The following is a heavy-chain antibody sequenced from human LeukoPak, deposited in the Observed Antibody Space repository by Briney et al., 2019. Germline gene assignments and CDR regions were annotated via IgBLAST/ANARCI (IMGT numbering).Heavy chain of an antibody. J-gene: IGHJ4*02. CDR1: GGSFSGYY. CDR3: ARDLSVYGSEYYFDY. V-gene: IGHV4-34*01. CDR2: INHSGST. Sequence: PSETLSLTCAVYGGSFSGYYWSWIRQPPGKGLEWIGEINHSGSTNYNPSLKSRVTMSVDTSKNQFSLKLSSVTAADTAVYYCARDLSVYGSEYYFDYWGQGTLVTVSS. D-gene: IGHD3-10*01.